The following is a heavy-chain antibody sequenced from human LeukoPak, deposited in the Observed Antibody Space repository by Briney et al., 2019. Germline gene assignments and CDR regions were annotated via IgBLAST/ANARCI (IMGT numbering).Heavy chain of an antibody. D-gene: IGHD1-26*01. CDR3: ATPRGGGSYSFDY. CDR1: GFTVSSNS. CDR2: IYSDNT. J-gene: IGHJ4*02. Sequence: PGGSLRLSCTVSGFTVSSNSMSWVRQAPGKGLEWVSFIYSDNTHYSDSVKGRFTISRDNAKNSLYLQMNSLRAEDTAVYYCATPRGGGSYSFDYWGQGTLVTVSS. V-gene: IGHV3-53*01.